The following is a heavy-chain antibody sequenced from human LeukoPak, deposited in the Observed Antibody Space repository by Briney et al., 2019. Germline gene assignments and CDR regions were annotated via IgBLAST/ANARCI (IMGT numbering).Heavy chain of an antibody. CDR1: GGSISSNY. CDR3: ARHFDHVGSGIYEY. CDR2: IYYSGYT. Sequence: SETLSLTCTVSGGSISSNYWSWIRQPPGKGLEWIGYIYYSGYTNYNPSLKSRVTISVDTSNNQFSLKLSSVTAADTAVYYCARHFDHVGSGIYEYRGQGTLVTVSS. J-gene: IGHJ4*02. V-gene: IGHV4-59*08. D-gene: IGHD3-10*01.